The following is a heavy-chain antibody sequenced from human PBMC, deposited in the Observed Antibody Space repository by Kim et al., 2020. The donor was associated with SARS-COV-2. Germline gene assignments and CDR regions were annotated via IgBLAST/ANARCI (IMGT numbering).Heavy chain of an antibody. CDR3: AKGTYCSGGRCYQPYFDS. Sequence: GGSLRLSCAASGFTFTSYDMNWVRQTPGKGLEWVSAITGSGHNTHNTYYAASVKSRFTISRDNSKNTLYLQVNSLSAEDTAIYYCAKGTYCSGGRCYQPYFDSWRRETLVTLSS. V-gene: IGHV3-23*01. CDR2: ITGSGHNTHNT. D-gene: IGHD2-15*01. CDR1: GFTFTSYD. J-gene: IGHJ4*02.